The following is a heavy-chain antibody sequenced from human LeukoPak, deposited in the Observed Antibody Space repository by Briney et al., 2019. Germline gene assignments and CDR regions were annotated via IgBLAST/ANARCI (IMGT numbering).Heavy chain of an antibody. Sequence: PGGSLRLSCAASGFTFSDYYMSWIRQAPGKGLEWVSYISSSGSTIYYADSVKGRFTISRDNAKNSLYLQMNSLRAEDTAVYYCARDSPDSSSWYRYYFDYWGQGTLVTVSS. V-gene: IGHV3-11*04. CDR3: ARDSPDSSSWYRYYFDY. J-gene: IGHJ4*02. CDR2: ISSSGSTI. D-gene: IGHD6-13*01. CDR1: GFTFSDYY.